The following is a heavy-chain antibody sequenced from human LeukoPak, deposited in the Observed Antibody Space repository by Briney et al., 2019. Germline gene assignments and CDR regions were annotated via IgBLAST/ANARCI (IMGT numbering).Heavy chain of an antibody. V-gene: IGHV3-64*01. CDR3: ARLSGYSYGLGYYYYGMDV. CDR2: ISSNGGST. D-gene: IGHD5-18*01. CDR1: GFTFSSYA. J-gene: IGHJ6*02. Sequence: GGSLRLSCAASGFTFSSYAMHWVRQAPGKGLEYVSAISSNGGSTYYANSVKGRFTISRDSSKNTLYLQMGSLRAEDMAVYYCARLSGYSYGLGYYYYGMDVWGQGTTVTVSS.